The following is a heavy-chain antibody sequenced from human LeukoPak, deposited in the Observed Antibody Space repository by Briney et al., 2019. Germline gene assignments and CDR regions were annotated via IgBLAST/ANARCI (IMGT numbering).Heavy chain of an antibody. CDR3: ARLVGAINSENADN. CDR2: INSDGSST. J-gene: IGHJ4*02. Sequence: AGGSLRLSCAASGFTFSTYWMHWVRHAPGKGLVWVSRINSDGSSTSHADSVKGRFTISRDNAKNTLYLQMNSLRAEDTAVYYCARLVGAINSENADNWGQGTLVTVSS. V-gene: IGHV3-74*01. D-gene: IGHD1-26*01. CDR1: GFTFSTYW.